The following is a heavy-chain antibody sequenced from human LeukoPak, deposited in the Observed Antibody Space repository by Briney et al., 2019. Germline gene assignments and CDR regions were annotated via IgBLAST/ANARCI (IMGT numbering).Heavy chain of an antibody. V-gene: IGHV3-33*01. CDR1: GFTFSSYG. CDR2: IWYDGSNK. Sequence: PGGSLRLSCAASGFTFSSYGMHWVRQAPGKGLEWVAVIWYDGSNKYYADSVKGRFTISRDNSKNTLYLQMNSLRAEDTAVYYCARGRIAVAGVSYYFDYWGQGTLVTVSS. J-gene: IGHJ4*02. CDR3: ARGRIAVAGVSYYFDY. D-gene: IGHD6-19*01.